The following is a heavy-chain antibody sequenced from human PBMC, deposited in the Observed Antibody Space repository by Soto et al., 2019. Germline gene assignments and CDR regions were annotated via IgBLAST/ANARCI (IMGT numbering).Heavy chain of an antibody. Sequence: PSETLSLTCAVSGGSISSGGYSWSWIRQPPGKGLEWIGYIYHSGSTYYNPSLKGRVTISVDRSKNQFSLKLSSVTAADTAVYYCARGKLYSGYDLYYYYGMDVWGQGTTVTV. D-gene: IGHD5-12*01. J-gene: IGHJ6*02. V-gene: IGHV4-30-2*01. CDR2: IYHSGST. CDR1: GGSISSGGYS. CDR3: ARGKLYSGYDLYYYYGMDV.